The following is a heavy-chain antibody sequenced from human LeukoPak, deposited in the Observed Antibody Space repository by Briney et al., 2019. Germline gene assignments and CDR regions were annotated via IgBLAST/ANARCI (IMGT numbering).Heavy chain of an antibody. D-gene: IGHD2-2*01. CDR3: ANSAGYCSSTSCFDYYFDY. Sequence: RGSLRLSCAASGFTFSSYAMSWVRQAPGKGLEWVSSISGTGDSTYYAYSVKGRFTISRDNSKNTLYLQMNSLRAENTAVYYCANSAGYCSSTSCFDYYFDYWGQGTLVTVSS. V-gene: IGHV3-23*01. CDR1: GFTFSSYA. J-gene: IGHJ4*02. CDR2: ISGTGDST.